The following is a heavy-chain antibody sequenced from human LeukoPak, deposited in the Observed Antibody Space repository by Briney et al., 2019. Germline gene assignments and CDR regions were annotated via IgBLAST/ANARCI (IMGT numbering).Heavy chain of an antibody. J-gene: IGHJ4*02. D-gene: IGHD6-25*01. V-gene: IGHV4-59*08. CDR3: AGRSYISGFYYFDY. CDR2: IYYSGST. Sequence: PSETLSLTCTVSGGSITSYYWSWIRQSPGKGLEWIGYIYYSGSTNYNPSLKSRVTISVDTSKNQFSLKLSSVTAADTAVYYCAGRSYISGFYYFDYWGQGTLVTVSS. CDR1: GGSITSYY.